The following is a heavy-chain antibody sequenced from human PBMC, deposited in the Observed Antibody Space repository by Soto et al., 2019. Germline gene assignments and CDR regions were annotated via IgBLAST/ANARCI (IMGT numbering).Heavy chain of an antibody. D-gene: IGHD2-2*01. CDR2: ISGSGGST. CDR3: AKRGSPAVVVPAAKVY. CDR1: GFTFSSYA. J-gene: IGHJ4*02. V-gene: IGHV3-23*01. Sequence: PGGSLRLSCAASGFTFSSYAMSWVRQAPGKGLEWVSAISGSGGSTYYADSVKGRFTISRDNSKNTLYLQMNSMRAEDTAVYYCAKRGSPAVVVPAAKVYWGQGTLVTVSS.